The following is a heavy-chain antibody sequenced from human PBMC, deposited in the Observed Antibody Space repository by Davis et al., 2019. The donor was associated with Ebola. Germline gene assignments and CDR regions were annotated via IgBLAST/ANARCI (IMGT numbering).Heavy chain of an antibody. V-gene: IGHV1-69*02. J-gene: IGHJ6*04. CDR1: GGTFSSYT. CDR3: ARGEIVVVPAAPYYYYYGMDV. D-gene: IGHD2-2*01. Sequence: SVKVSCKASGGTFSSYTISWVRQAPGQGLEWMGRIIPILGIANYAQKFQGRVTITRDTSASTAYMELSSLRSEDTAVYYCARGEIVVVPAAPYYYYYGMDVWGKGTTVTVSS. CDR2: IIPILGIA.